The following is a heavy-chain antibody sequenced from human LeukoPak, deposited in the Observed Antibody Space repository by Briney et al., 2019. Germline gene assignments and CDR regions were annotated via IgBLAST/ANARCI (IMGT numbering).Heavy chain of an antibody. D-gene: IGHD3-10*01. V-gene: IGHV4-59*08. CDR2: ITNSGTT. Sequence: PSETLSLTCNVSGESISSHYWSWTRQSPGKGLEWIGYITNSGTTKFNPSLKSRVTISRDTSKNQFSLKLSSVTAADTAVYYCARTRYYYNSRSYGAPYYFDYWGQGTLVTVSS. CDR3: ARTRYYYNSRSYGAPYYFDY. CDR1: GESISSHY. J-gene: IGHJ4*02.